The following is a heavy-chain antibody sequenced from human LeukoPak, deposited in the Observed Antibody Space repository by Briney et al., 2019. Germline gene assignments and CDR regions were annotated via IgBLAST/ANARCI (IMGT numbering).Heavy chain of an antibody. CDR1: GFTFSSYW. Sequence: GGSLRLSCAASGFTFSSYWMSWVRQAPGKGLEWVANIKQDGSEKYYVDSVKGRFTISRDNAKNTLYLQMNSLRAEDTAVYYCARDPFSGSYSFDYWGQGTLVTVSS. J-gene: IGHJ4*02. CDR3: ARDPFSGSYSFDY. V-gene: IGHV3-7*01. CDR2: IKQDGSEK. D-gene: IGHD1-26*01.